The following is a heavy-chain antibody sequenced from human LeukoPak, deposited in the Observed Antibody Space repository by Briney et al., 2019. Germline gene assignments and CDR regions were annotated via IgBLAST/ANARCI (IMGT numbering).Heavy chain of an antibody. J-gene: IGHJ4*02. D-gene: IGHD4-17*01. CDR2: ISSSSSYI. V-gene: IGHV3-21*01. CDR3: AREGPAVTVDY. Sequence: GGSLGLSCAASGFTFSSYSMNWVRQAPGKGLEWVLSISSSSSYIYYADSVKGRFTISRDNAKNSLYLQMNSLRAEGTAVYYCAREGPAVTVDYWGQGTLVTVSS. CDR1: GFTFSSYS.